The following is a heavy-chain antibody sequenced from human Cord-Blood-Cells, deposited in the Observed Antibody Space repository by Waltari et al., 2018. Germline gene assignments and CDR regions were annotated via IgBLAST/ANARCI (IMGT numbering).Heavy chain of an antibody. V-gene: IGHV4-34*01. CDR1: GGSFSGYY. CDR2: INHSGST. CDR3: ARGPLVWFGELLGRFDY. D-gene: IGHD3-10*01. Sequence: QVQLQQWGAGLLKPSETLSLPCAVYGGSFSGYYWSWIRQPPGKGPEWLGAINHSGSTNYNPSLKSRVTISVDTSKNKFSLKLRSVTAADTAVYYCARGPLVWFGELLGRFDYWGQGTLVTVSS. J-gene: IGHJ4*02.